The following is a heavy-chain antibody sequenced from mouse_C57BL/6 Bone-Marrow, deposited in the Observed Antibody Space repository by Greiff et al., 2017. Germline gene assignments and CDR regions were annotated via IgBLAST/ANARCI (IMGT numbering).Heavy chain of an antibody. D-gene: IGHD2-5*01. CDR1: GFNIKDDY. Sequence: VQLQQSGAELVRPGASVKLSCTASGFNIKDDYMHWVKQRPDQGLEWIGWIDPENGDTEYASKFQGKATITADTSTHTAYLQISSLTSEDTAVYYCTTYSNPYYAMDYWGQGTSVTVSS. J-gene: IGHJ4*01. V-gene: IGHV14-4*01. CDR2: IDPENGDT. CDR3: TTYSNPYYAMDY.